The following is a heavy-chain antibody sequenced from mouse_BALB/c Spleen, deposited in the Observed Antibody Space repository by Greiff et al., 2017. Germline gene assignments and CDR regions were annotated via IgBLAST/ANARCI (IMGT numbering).Heavy chain of an antibody. CDR2: IYPGNSDT. Sequence: EVQLQQSGTVLARPGASVKMSCKASGYTFTSYWMHWVKQRPGQGLEWIGAIYPGNSDTSYNQKFKGKAKLTAVTSTSTAYMELSSLTNEDSAVYYCTRGDGNYCFDYWGQGTTLTVSS. D-gene: IGHD2-1*01. V-gene: IGHV1-5*01. J-gene: IGHJ2*01. CDR3: TRGDGNYCFDY. CDR1: GYTFTSYW.